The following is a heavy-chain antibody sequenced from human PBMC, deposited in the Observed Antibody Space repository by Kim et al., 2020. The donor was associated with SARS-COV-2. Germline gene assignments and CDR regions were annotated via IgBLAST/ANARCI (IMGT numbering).Heavy chain of an antibody. J-gene: IGHJ4*02. CDR2: GTDE. V-gene: IGHV3-7*03. CDR3: ARSILPDY. Sequence: GTDEYAATSVKGRFTLSIHNARNSLYLQMNSLRAEDTAVYFCARSILPDYWGQGTLVTVSS. D-gene: IGHD3-10*01.